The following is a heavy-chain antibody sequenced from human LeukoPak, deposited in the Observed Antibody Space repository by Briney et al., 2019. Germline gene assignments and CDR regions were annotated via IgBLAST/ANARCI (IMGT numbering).Heavy chain of an antibody. J-gene: IGHJ4*02. CDR2: ISYDGNNI. Sequence: PGRSLSLSCAASGFSFSRYAMHWVRQPPGKGLEWVAVISYDGNNIYYADSVKGRFTISRDNSKNTLYLQMNSLRAEDTAVYYCAKDPYSSSWFFDNWGQGTLVTVSS. CDR3: AKDPYSSSWFFDN. V-gene: IGHV3-30*04. D-gene: IGHD6-13*01. CDR1: GFSFSRYA.